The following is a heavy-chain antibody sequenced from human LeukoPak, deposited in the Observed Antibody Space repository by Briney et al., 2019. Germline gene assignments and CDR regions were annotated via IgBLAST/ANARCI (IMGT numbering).Heavy chain of an antibody. CDR3: ATAPILRGEGGEHYKYGMDV. D-gene: IGHD2-2*02. CDR2: IYHNGTP. Sequence: PSETLSLTCAVSVGSISSGNWWSWVRQSPGKGLEWIGEIYHNGTPNYNPSLKSRVTISADTFKNHSSLKLTSVTAADTAVYYCATAPILRGEGGEHYKYGMDVWGQGTTVIVSS. V-gene: IGHV4-4*02. J-gene: IGHJ6*02. CDR1: VGSISSGNW.